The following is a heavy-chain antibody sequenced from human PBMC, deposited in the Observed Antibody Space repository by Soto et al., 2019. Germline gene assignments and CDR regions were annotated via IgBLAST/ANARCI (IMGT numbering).Heavy chain of an antibody. CDR2: INPSDGSP. CDR1: RYTLTSYY. D-gene: IGHD6-13*01. V-gene: IGHV1-46*01. CDR3: ASSPGAAAGTFYYYGMDV. J-gene: IGHJ6*02. Sequence: QVQLVQSGAEVKNPGASVKVSCKASRYTLTSYYIHWVRQAPGQGLEWMGMINPSDGSPNYAQKIQGRVTMTRGTSTSTVYMELTSVRSEDTAVYYCASSPGAAAGTFYYYGMDVWGQGTTVTVSS.